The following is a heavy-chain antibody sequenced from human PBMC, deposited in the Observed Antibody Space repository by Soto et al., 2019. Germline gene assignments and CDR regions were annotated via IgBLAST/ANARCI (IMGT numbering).Heavy chain of an antibody. J-gene: IGHJ3*02. CDR3: ATANTPYSFDM. D-gene: IGHD2-8*01. V-gene: IGHV3-7*01. CDR1: GLTFSISW. Sequence: GGSRRLSSAAAGLTFSISWMTWVRQAPGEGLEWVSNINPAGNVQQYADSVKERFTISRDNAKNSLFLQMSGLRVEDTAVYYCATANTPYSFDMWGQGTMVTVSS. CDR2: INPAGNVQ.